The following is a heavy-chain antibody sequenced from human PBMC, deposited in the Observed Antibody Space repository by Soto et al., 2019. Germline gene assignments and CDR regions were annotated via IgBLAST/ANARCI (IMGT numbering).Heavy chain of an antibody. CDR2: IYYSGTT. D-gene: IGHD1-26*01. V-gene: IGHV4-28*01. Sequence: SETLSLTCAVSGYSISSSNWWGWIRQPPGKGLEWIGYIYYSGTTYYNPSLKSRVTMSVDTSKNQFSLKLTSVTAVDTAVDYCARREIQGPIDYWGQGTLVTFSS. CDR1: GYSISSSNW. J-gene: IGHJ4*02. CDR3: ARREIQGPIDY.